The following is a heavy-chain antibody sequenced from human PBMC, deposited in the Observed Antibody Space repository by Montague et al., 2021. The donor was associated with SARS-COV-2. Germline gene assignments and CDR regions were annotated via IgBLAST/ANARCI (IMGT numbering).Heavy chain of an antibody. J-gene: IGHJ5*02. CDR2: IGGTTGYI. D-gene: IGHD3-22*01. V-gene: IGHV3-21*01. Sequence: SLRLSCAASGFTFSTYTMNWVRQAPGKGLEWVSSIGGTTGYIYYADSVKGRFTIFRDNAKNALYLQMNSLRADDTAVYYCWRSSGPWGQGTLVTVSS. CDR1: GFTFSTYT. CDR3: WRSSGP.